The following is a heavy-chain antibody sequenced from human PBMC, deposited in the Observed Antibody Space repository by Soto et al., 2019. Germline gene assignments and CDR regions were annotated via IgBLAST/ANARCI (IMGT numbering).Heavy chain of an antibody. CDR1: GFTFSNYA. CDR2: VSATAGTT. Sequence: DVQLVDSGGGLVQPGGSLRLSCAASGFTFSNYAMSWVRQAPGKGLEWVSPVSATAGTTYYTDSVKGRFTISRDNSRNTVYLQMNSLRADYTAVYYCAKDRLAGGFDYWGQGTLVTVSS. J-gene: IGHJ4*02. V-gene: IGHV3-23*04. D-gene: IGHD3-16*01. CDR3: AKDRLAGGFDY.